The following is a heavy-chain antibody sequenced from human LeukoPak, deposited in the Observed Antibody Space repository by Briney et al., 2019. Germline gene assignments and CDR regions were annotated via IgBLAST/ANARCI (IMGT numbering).Heavy chain of an antibody. V-gene: IGHV3-7*01. CDR1: GLSFREYW. D-gene: IGHD2-15*01. CDR3: ARETRHRIDSAFDI. CDR2: IKKDGSGK. J-gene: IGHJ3*02. Sequence: GGSLRLSCAASGLSFREYWMSWVRQARGGGVEWGANIKKDGSGKYYVDSVKGRFSISRDNDKNSLYLEISRLRGEDTAVYYCARETRHRIDSAFDIWGQGTMVSVSS.